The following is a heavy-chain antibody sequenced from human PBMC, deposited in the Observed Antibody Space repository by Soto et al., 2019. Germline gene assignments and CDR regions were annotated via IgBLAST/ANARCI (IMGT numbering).Heavy chain of an antibody. D-gene: IGHD2-8*01. J-gene: IGHJ5*02. CDR3: AKDLSCVLGYCNNSDSRNYFAP. Sequence: GGSLRLSCAASGFSFPSYAMHWVRQGPGKGLEWVSAISFDGSKTYSPDSIKGRFTISRDNSQSTLYLQVNSLRLDDTAVYYCAKDLSCVLGYCNNSDSRNYFAPWGQGTLVTVSS. V-gene: IGHV3-30*18. CDR2: ISFDGSKT. CDR1: GFSFPSYA.